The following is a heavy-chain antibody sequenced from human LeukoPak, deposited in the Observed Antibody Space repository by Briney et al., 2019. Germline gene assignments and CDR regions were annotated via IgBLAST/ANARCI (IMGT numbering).Heavy chain of an antibody. CDR2: INQDGSAK. J-gene: IGHJ4*02. Sequence: GGSLRLSCALSRITFSSNWMNWVRQAPGRGLEWVANINQDGSAKFYVDSVRGRFTISRDNAGNSVYLQMDSLRAEDTALYYCMPGGSDSDYWGQGTLVTVSS. CDR3: MPGGSDSDY. D-gene: IGHD3-16*01. CDR1: RITFSSNW. V-gene: IGHV3-7*01.